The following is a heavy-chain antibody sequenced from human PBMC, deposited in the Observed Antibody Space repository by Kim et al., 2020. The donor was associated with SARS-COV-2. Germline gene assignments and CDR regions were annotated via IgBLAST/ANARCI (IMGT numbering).Heavy chain of an antibody. CDR1: GGSISSGGYY. CDR3: AREDGVAGDAFDI. Sequence: SETLSLICTVSGGSISSGGYYWSWIRQHPGKGLEWIGYIYYSGSTYYNPSLKSRVTISVDTSKNQFSLKLSSVTAADTAVYYCAREDGVAGDAFDIWGQGTMVTVSS. CDR2: IYYSGST. J-gene: IGHJ3*02. V-gene: IGHV4-31*03. D-gene: IGHD3-3*01.